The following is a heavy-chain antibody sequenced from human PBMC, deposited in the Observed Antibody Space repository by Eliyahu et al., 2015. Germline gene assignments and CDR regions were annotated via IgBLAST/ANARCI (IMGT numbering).Heavy chain of an antibody. CDR3: ARDYDYGAP. Sequence: QVQLMQSGAAVKKPGSSXKVXXXASGGSFXSYGLSXVRQAPGXGLEWMGGIIPLFATTNYAQRFQGRLIITADEDASTVYMELNSLTSEDTAMYYCARDYDYGAPWGQGTLVTVSS. J-gene: IGHJ4*02. CDR1: GGSFXSYG. V-gene: IGHV1-69*01. D-gene: IGHD4-17*01. CDR2: IIPLFATT.